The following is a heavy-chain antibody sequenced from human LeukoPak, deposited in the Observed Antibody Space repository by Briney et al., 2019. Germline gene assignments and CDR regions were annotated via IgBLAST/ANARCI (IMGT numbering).Heavy chain of an antibody. V-gene: IGHV3-48*02. D-gene: IGHD5-12*01. CDR2: ISSSSSTV. CDR3: ARDVRWLRFVFDH. J-gene: IGHJ4*02. Sequence: ETLSLTCTVSGGSISSYYWSWIRQPPGKGLEWVSYISSSSSTVYYADSVKGRFTISRDNAKNSLYLQMNSLRDEDTAVYYCARDVRWLRFVFDHWGQGIPVTVSS. CDR1: GGSISSYY.